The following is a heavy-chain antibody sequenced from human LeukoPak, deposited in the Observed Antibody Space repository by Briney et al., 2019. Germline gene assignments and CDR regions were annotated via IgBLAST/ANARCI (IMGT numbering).Heavy chain of an antibody. D-gene: IGHD6-19*01. J-gene: IGHJ4*02. CDR1: RFTFSSYV. Sequence: PGRSLRLSCAASRFTFSSYVIQCVRQGPGKGLEWEAVISYDGSNKNYADSVKGRFTISRDNSKNTLYLQMNSLRAEDTAVYYCARDRSGWYGDYWGQGTLVTVSS. CDR2: ISYDGSNK. V-gene: IGHV3-30*14. CDR3: ARDRSGWYGDY.